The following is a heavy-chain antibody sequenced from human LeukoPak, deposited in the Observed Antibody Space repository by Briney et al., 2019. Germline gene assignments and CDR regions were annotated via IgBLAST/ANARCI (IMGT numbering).Heavy chain of an antibody. CDR2: ISSSSSYI. CDR1: GFTFSSYS. V-gene: IGHV3-21*01. CDR3: ASVRGCSSTSCYPDY. Sequence: GGSLRLSCAASGFTFSSYSMNWVRQAPGKGLEWVSSISSSSSYIYYAGSVKGRFTISRDNAKNSLYLQMNSLRAEDTAVYYCASVRGCSSTSCYPDYWGQGTLVTVSS. D-gene: IGHD2-2*01. J-gene: IGHJ4*02.